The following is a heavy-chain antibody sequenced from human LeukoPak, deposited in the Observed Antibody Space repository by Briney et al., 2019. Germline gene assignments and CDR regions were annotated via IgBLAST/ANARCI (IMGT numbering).Heavy chain of an antibody. V-gene: IGHV3-23*01. CDR2: ISGSGGST. CDR3: AKGLRFLEWLSNDAFDI. J-gene: IGHJ3*02. CDR1: GFTFSNYA. Sequence: SGGSLRLSCAASGFTFSNYAMSWVRQAPGKGLEWVSVISGSGGSTYYADSVKGRFTISRDNSKNTLYLQMNSLRAEDTAVYYCAKGLRFLEWLSNDAFDIWGQGTMVTVSS. D-gene: IGHD3-3*01.